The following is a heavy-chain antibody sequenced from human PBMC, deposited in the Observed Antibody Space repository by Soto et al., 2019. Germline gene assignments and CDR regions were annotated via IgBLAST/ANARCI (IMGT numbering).Heavy chain of an antibody. CDR3: ARDLGPGPAALGAYFDY. CDR1: GFTFSSYA. CDR2: ISYDGSNK. J-gene: IGHJ4*02. Sequence: GGSLRLSCAASGFTFSSYAMHWVRQAPGKGLEWVAVISYDGSNKYYADSVKGRFTISRDNSKITLYLQMNSLRAEDTAVYYCARDLGPGPAALGAYFDYWGQGTLVTVSS. V-gene: IGHV3-30-3*01. D-gene: IGHD2-2*01.